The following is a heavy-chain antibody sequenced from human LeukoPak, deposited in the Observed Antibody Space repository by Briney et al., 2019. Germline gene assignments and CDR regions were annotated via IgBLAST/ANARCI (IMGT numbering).Heavy chain of an antibody. Sequence: GGSLRLSCAASGFTFSSYGMSWVRQAPGKGLERVSAISGSGGSTYYADSVKGRFTISRDNSKNTLYLQMNSLRAEDTAVYYCAKIAAGSGGLPGRWGQGTLVTVSS. J-gene: IGHJ4*02. V-gene: IGHV3-23*01. D-gene: IGHD6-13*01. CDR2: ISGSGGST. CDR3: AKIAAGSGGLPGR. CDR1: GFTFSSYG.